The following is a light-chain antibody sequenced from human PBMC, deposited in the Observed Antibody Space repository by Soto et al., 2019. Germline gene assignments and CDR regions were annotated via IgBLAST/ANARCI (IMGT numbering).Light chain of an antibody. Sequence: IVLTQSPGTLSLSPGERATLSCRASQSVSSSYLAWYQQKPGQAPRVLIYGTSIRASGVPERFSGGGSGTDFTLTITRLEPEDFAVYYCQQYGSSLFTFGPGTKVDIK. V-gene: IGKV3-20*01. CDR3: QQYGSSLFT. J-gene: IGKJ3*01. CDR1: QSVSSSY. CDR2: GTS.